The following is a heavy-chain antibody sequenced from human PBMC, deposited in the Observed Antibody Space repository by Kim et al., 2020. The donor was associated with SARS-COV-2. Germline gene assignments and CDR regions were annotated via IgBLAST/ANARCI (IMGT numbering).Heavy chain of an antibody. Sequence: ASVKVSCKASGYIFTSYAIHWVCQAPGQRLEWMGWINAGNGNTKYSQKFQGRVTFTRDTSASTAYMELSSLRSEDTAVYYCAKVFRSGPTLYFFDYWGQGTLVTVSS. CDR1: GYIFTSYA. CDR3: AKVFRSGPTLYFFDY. D-gene: IGHD6-19*01. CDR2: INAGNGNT. J-gene: IGHJ4*02. V-gene: IGHV1-3*01.